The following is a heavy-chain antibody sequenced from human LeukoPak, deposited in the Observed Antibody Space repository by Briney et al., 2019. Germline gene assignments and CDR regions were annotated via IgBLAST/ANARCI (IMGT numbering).Heavy chain of an antibody. CDR3: ARGLFLSGYLDAFDI. CDR1: GFTFSSYE. J-gene: IGHJ3*02. CDR2: IYSDGRT. D-gene: IGHD3-22*01. V-gene: IGHV3-53*01. Sequence: GSLRLSCAASGFTFSSYEMNWVRQAPGKGLEWVSLIYSDGRTYYADSVKGRCTISRGNSKNTLYLQMNSLRVEDTAVYYCARGLFLSGYLDAFDIWGQGTVVTVSS.